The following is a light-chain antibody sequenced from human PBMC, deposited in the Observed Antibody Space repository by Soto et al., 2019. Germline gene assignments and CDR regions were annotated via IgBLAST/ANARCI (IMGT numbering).Light chain of an antibody. CDR1: SSNIGSNY. J-gene: IGLJ1*01. CDR3: ASYAGTKLFV. Sequence: QAVVIQPPSASGTPGQRVTISCSGSSSNIGSNYVYWFQQLPGAAPKLLIYRNNQRPSGVPDRFSGSKSGSTASLTVSGLQADDEADFYCASYAGTKLFVFGSGTKVTVL. CDR2: RNN. V-gene: IGLV1-47*01.